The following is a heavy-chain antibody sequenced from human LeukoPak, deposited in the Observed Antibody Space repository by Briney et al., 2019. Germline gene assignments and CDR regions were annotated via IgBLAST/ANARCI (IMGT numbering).Heavy chain of an antibody. J-gene: IGHJ3*02. CDR3: ARHGDWNDPWI. Sequence: SETLSLTCTVSGGSISSYYWSWIRQPPGKGLEWIGYIYYSGSTNYNPSLKSRVTISVDTSKNQFSLKLSSVTAADTAVYYCARHGDWNDPWIWGQGTMVTVSS. V-gene: IGHV4-59*08. CDR2: IYYSGST. D-gene: IGHD1-1*01. CDR1: GGSISSYY.